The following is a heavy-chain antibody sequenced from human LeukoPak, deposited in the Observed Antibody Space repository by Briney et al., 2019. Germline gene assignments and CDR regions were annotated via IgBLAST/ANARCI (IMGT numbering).Heavy chain of an antibody. Sequence: GGSLRLSCEASEISFSTYAMSWVRQAPGRGLEWVAGISARAGSAYYRDSLKGRLTIPRDNSKNTLYLQMNDLRPEDTARYYCAKEGSGWFDGRYFDNWGQGTLLTVSS. CDR2: ISARAGSA. CDR3: AKEGSGWFDGRYFDN. J-gene: IGHJ4*02. CDR1: EISFSTYA. D-gene: IGHD6-19*01. V-gene: IGHV3-23*02.